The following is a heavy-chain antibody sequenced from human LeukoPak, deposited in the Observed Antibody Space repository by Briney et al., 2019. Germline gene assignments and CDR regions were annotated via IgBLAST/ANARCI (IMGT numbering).Heavy chain of an antibody. V-gene: IGHV1-18*01. J-gene: IGHJ4*02. D-gene: IGHD2-2*01. Sequence: GASVTVSCTPSGYTFTSFGISWVRQAAGQGLEWMAWISAYKGNTNYTQNFQGRVIMTTDKSTSTAYRERRSRGSDDTAVYYCARDPECSSTRCSESSFDYWGQGTLVTVSS. CDR3: ARDPECSSTRCSESSFDY. CDR1: GYTFTSFG. CDR2: ISAYKGNT.